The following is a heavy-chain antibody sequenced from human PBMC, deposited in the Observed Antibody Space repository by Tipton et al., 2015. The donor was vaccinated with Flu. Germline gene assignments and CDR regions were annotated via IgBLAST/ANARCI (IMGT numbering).Heavy chain of an antibody. V-gene: IGHV3-23*04. J-gene: IGHJ4*02. CDR3: AKEGGWELSSPHFDY. CDR1: GFTFSKSA. Sequence: VQLVQSGGGLIQPGGSLRLSCAASGFTFSKSALSWVRQAPGKGLEWVSAFGGNGGTYYADSVKGRFTISRDNSKNTLYLQMNSLRAEDTAVYYCAKEGGWELSSPHFDYWGQGTLVTVSS. D-gene: IGHD1-26*01. CDR2: FGGNGGT.